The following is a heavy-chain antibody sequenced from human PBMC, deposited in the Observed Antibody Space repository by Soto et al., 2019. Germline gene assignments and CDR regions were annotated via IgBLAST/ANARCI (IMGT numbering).Heavy chain of an antibody. CDR3: ARELGHQLVDY. CDR1: GGSFSCYY. Sequence: SETLSLTCAVYGGSFSCYYWSWIRQPPGKGLEWIGEINHSGSTNYNPSLKSRVTISVDTSKNQFSLRAEDTAVFYCARELGHQLVDYWGQGTLVTVSS. CDR2: INHSGST. V-gene: IGHV4-34*01. D-gene: IGHD6-13*01. J-gene: IGHJ4*02.